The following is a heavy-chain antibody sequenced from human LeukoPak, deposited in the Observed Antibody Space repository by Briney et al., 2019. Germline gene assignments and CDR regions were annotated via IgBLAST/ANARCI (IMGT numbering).Heavy chain of an antibody. J-gene: IGHJ5*02. CDR2: ISSSSSYL. CDR1: GFTFSSYS. D-gene: IGHD4-23*01. V-gene: IGHV3-21*01. Sequence: GGSLRLSCAASGFTFSSYSMNWVRQAPGKGLEWVSSISSSSSYLYYADSVKGRFTISRDNAKNSLYLQMNSLRAEDTAVYYCARQLDYGGNSDWSNWFDPWGQGTLVTVSS. CDR3: ARQLDYGGNSDWSNWFDP.